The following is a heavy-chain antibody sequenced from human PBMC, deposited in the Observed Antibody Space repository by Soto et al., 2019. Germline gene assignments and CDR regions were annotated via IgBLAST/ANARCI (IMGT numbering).Heavy chain of an antibody. CDR2: ISYDGSNK. D-gene: IGHD5-18*01. Sequence: QVQLVESGGGVVQPGRSLRLSCAASGFTFSSYAMHWVRQAPGKGLEWVAVISYDGSNKYYADSVKGRFTISRDNSKNTLYLQMNSLRAEDTAVYYCARGPLRAMVYYYGMDVW. J-gene: IGHJ6*01. CDR3: ARGPLRAMVYYYGMDV. CDR1: GFTFSSYA. V-gene: IGHV3-30-3*01.